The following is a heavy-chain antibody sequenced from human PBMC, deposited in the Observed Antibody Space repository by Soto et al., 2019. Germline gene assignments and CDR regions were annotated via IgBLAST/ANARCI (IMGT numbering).Heavy chain of an antibody. D-gene: IGHD3-3*01. CDR2: IIPIFGTA. CDR3: ARDSSSGVVIIASFDY. J-gene: IGHJ4*02. CDR1: GGTFSSYA. V-gene: IGHV1-69*13. Sequence: SVKVSCKASGGTFSSYAISWVRQAPGQGLEWMGGIIPIFGTANYAQKFQGRVTITADESTSTAYMELSSLRSEDTAVYYCARDSSSGVVIIASFDYWGQGTLVTVSS.